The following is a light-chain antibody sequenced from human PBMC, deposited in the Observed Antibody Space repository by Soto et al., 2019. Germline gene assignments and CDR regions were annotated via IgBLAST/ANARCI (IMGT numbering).Light chain of an antibody. J-gene: IGLJ2*01. Sequence: QSVLTQPPSVSGAPGQRVTISCTGSSSNIGAGYDVHWYQQLPGTAPKLLIYGNSNRPSGVPDRFSGSKSGTSASLAITGLQAEDVADYYCQSYDSSLSGPYVVFGGGTQLTVL. CDR3: QSYDSSLSGPYVV. V-gene: IGLV1-40*01. CDR1: SSNIGAGYD. CDR2: GNS.